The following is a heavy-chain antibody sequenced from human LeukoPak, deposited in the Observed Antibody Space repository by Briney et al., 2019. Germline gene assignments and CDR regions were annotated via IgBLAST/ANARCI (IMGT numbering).Heavy chain of an antibody. Sequence: ASVKVSCKASGYTFTSYGISWVRQAPGQGLEWMGWISAYNGNTNYAHKLQGRVTMTTDTSTSTAYTELRSLRSDDTAVYYCARDIILEAAYGRDLGYWCQGTLVTVSS. CDR3: ARDIILEAAYGRDLGY. CDR2: ISAYNGNT. V-gene: IGHV1-18*01. D-gene: IGHD4-17*01. J-gene: IGHJ4*02. CDR1: GYTFTSYG.